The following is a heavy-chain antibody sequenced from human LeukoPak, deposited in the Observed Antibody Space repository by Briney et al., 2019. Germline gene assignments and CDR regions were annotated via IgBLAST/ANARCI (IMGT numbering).Heavy chain of an antibody. CDR1: GFTFSSHW. CDR2: IKEDGSEK. Sequence: GGSLRLSCAASGFTFSSHWMNWVRQAPGKGLEWVANIKEDGSEKDYVDSVKGRFTISRDNAKNSLYLQMDSLRAEDTAVYYCASGYTSSWYSADFDYWGQGTLVTVSS. CDR3: ASGYTSSWYSADFDY. J-gene: IGHJ4*02. D-gene: IGHD6-13*01. V-gene: IGHV3-7*01.